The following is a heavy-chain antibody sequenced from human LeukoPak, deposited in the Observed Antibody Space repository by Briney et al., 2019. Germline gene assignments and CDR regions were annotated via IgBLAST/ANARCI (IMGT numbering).Heavy chain of an antibody. J-gene: IGHJ4*02. CDR1: GGSISSYY. CDR3: AGDTYYYDSSGFTQLDY. Sequence: SETLSLTCTVSGGSISSYYWSWIRQPAGKGLEWIGRIYTGGSTNYNPSLKSRVTMSVDTSKNQFSLKLSSVTAADTAVYYCAGDTYYYDSSGFTQLDYWGQGTLVTVSS. CDR2: IYTGGST. V-gene: IGHV4-4*07. D-gene: IGHD3-22*01.